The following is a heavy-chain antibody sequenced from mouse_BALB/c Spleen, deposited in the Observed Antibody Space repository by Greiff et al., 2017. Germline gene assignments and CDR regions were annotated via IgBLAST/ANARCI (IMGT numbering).Heavy chain of an antibody. Sequence: EVKLEESGGGLVQPGGSMKLSCVASGFTFSNYWMNWVRQSPEKGLEWVAEIRLKSNNYATHYAESVKGRFTISRDDSKSSVYLQMNNLRAEDTGIYYCTREAYYRYDDYWGQGTSVTVSS. V-gene: IGHV6-6*02. D-gene: IGHD2-14*01. CDR2: IRLKSNNYAT. J-gene: IGHJ4*01. CDR1: GFTFSNYW. CDR3: TREAYYRYDDY.